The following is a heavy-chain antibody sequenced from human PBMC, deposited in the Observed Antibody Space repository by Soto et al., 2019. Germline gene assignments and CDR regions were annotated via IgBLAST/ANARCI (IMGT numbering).Heavy chain of an antibody. CDR1: GGTFSSYA. CDR2: IIPIFGTA. D-gene: IGHD5-18*01. CDR3: ARTAMAINWFDP. V-gene: IGHV1-69*12. J-gene: IGHJ5*02. Sequence: QVQLVQSGAEVKKPGSSVKVSCKASGGTFSSYAISWVRQAPGQGLEWMGGIIPIFGTANYAQKFQGRVTIXAXXSPSTAYKELSSRGSEDTAVYYCARTAMAINWFDPWGQGTLVTVSS.